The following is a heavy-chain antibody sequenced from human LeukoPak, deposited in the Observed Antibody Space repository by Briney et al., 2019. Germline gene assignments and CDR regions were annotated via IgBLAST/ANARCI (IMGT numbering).Heavy chain of an antibody. CDR2: ISGSGGST. V-gene: IGHV3-23*01. D-gene: IGHD3-22*01. J-gene: IGHJ4*02. Sequence: QPGGSLRLSCAASGFTFSSYAMSWVRQAPGKGLEWVSAISGSGGSTYYADSVKGQFTISRDNSKNTLYLQMNSLRAEDTAVYYCAKNYDSSGYYWDYWGQGTLVTVSS. CDR3: AKNYDSSGYYWDY. CDR1: GFTFSSYA.